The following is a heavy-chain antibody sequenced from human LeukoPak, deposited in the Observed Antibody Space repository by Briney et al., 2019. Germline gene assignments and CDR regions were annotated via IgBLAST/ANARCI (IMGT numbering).Heavy chain of an antibody. D-gene: IGHD3-9*01. CDR3: ARGGYFDWHDAFDI. J-gene: IGHJ3*02. CDR2: IYYSGST. CDR1: GGSISSYY. Sequence: SETLSLTCTVSGGSISSYYWSWIRQPPGKGLEWIGYIYYSGSTNCNPSLKSRVTISVDTSKNQFSLKLSSVTAADTAVYYCARGGYFDWHDAFDIWGQGTMVTVSS. V-gene: IGHV4-59*01.